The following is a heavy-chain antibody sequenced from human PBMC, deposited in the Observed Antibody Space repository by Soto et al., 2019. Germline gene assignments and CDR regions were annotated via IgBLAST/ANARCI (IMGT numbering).Heavy chain of an antibody. Sequence: SETLSLTCAVYGGSFSGYYWSWIRQPPGKGLEWIGEINHSGSTNYNPSLKSRVTISVDTSKNQSSLKLSSVTAADTAVYYCARGGNGYGAFDIWGQGTMVTVSS. CDR3: ARGGNGYGAFDI. CDR1: GGSFSGYY. J-gene: IGHJ3*02. V-gene: IGHV4-34*01. D-gene: IGHD6-13*01. CDR2: INHSGST.